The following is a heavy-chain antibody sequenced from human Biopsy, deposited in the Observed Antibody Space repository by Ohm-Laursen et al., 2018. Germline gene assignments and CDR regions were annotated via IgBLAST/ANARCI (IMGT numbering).Heavy chain of an antibody. CDR1: GYTFTGYY. D-gene: IGHD3-16*01. CDR3: VRSRAGGATWGMDV. Sequence: GSSVKASCKASGYTFTGYYLHWARQAPGQGLEWMGWINPKSGGTHYLEKFRGRVTMTRDTSISTAYVEVTSLRSDDTAVYYCVRSRAGGATWGMDVWGQETTVTVSS. V-gene: IGHV1-2*02. J-gene: IGHJ6*02. CDR2: INPKSGGT.